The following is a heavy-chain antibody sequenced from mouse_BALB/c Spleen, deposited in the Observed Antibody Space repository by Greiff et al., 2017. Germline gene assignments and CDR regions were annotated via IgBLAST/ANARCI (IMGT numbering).Heavy chain of an antibody. J-gene: IGHJ4*01. D-gene: IGHD2-14*01. CDR1: GYTFTDYA. CDR3: ARYYRYAYAMDY. CDR2: ISTYYGDA. V-gene: IGHV1S137*01. Sequence: VQLQQSGAELVRPGVSVKISCKGSGYTFTDYAMHWVKQSHAKSLEWIGVISTYYGDASYNQKFKGKATMTVDKSSSTAYMELARLTSEDSAIYYCARYYRYAYAMDYWGQGTSVTVSA.